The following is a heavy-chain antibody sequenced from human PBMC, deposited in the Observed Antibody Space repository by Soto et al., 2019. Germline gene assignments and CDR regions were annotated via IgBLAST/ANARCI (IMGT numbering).Heavy chain of an antibody. D-gene: IGHD3-22*01. V-gene: IGHV3-30*18. Sequence: VGSLRLSCAASGFTFSSYGMHWVCQAPGKGLEWVAVISYDGSNKYYADSVKGRFTISRDNSKNTLYLQMNSLRAEDTAVYYCAKDYAITMIVVGIQLAGGMDVWGQGTTVTVS. CDR3: AKDYAITMIVVGIQLAGGMDV. CDR1: GFTFSSYG. CDR2: ISYDGSNK. J-gene: IGHJ6*02.